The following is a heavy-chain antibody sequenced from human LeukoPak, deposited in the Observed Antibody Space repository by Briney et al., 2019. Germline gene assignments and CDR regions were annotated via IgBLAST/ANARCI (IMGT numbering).Heavy chain of an antibody. CDR1: GFIFSTYA. CDR3: AKEYGASR. J-gene: IGHJ4*02. D-gene: IGHD4/OR15-4a*01. CDR2: ISGSGGST. V-gene: IGHV3-23*01. Sequence: AGSLRLSCAASGFIFSTYAMNWVRPAPGKGLEWVSTISGSGGSTYYADSVKGRFTISRDNAKNTLYLQMNSLRAEDTAVYYCAKEYGASRWGQGTLVTVSS.